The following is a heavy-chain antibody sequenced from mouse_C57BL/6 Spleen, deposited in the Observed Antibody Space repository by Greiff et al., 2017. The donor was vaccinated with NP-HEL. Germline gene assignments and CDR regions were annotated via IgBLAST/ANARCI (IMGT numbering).Heavy chain of an antibody. CDR2: ISYDGSN. CDR1: GYSITSGYY. V-gene: IGHV3-6*01. CDR3: ARGVYGYLFDY. J-gene: IGHJ2*01. Sequence: EVQLQQSGPGLVKPSQSLSLTCSVTGYSITSGYYWNWIRQFPGNKLEWMGYISYDGSNNYNPSLKNRISITRDTSKNQFFLKLNSVTTEDTATYYCARGVYGYLFDYWGQGTTLTVSS. D-gene: IGHD2-2*01.